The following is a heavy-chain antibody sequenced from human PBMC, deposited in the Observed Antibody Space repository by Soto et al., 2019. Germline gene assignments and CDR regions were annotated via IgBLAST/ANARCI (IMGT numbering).Heavy chain of an antibody. V-gene: IGHV4-31*03. Sequence: PSETLSLTCTVSGGSISSGGYYWSWIRQHPGKGLDWIGYIYYSGSTYYNPSLKSRVTISVDTSKNQFSLKLSSVTAADTAVYYCARGVGCSSTSCYLYPFYYYYGMDVWDQGTTVTVSS. CDR1: GGSISSGGYY. D-gene: IGHD2-2*01. CDR3: ARGVGCSSTSCYLYPFYYYYGMDV. CDR2: IYYSGST. J-gene: IGHJ6*02.